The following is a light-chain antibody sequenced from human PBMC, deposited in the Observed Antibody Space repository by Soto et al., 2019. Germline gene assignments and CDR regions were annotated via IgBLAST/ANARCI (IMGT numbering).Light chain of an antibody. Sequence: DIQMTQSPSTLSASVGDRVTITCRASQTIHNFLAWYQQKPGKAPKLLIYDASNLESGVPSRFSGSGSGTEVTLTVSSLQPDDFATFYCQQFHSFPWTFGQGTKVE. J-gene: IGKJ1*01. V-gene: IGKV1-5*01. CDR3: QQFHSFPWT. CDR1: QTIHNF. CDR2: DAS.